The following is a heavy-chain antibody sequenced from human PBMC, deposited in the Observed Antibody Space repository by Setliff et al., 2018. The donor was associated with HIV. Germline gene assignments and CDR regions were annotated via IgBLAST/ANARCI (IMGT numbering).Heavy chain of an antibody. Sequence: LFLTCNVSGGSISTSSYYWIWVRQPPGEGLEWIGNIYYSGSTYYNPSLQSRITISVDTSQNQFSLKVSSVTASDTAVYYCASQGRSGWLWGGFVSWGQGTLVTVSS. D-gene: IGHD6-19*01. J-gene: IGHJ4*02. CDR1: GGSISTSSYY. V-gene: IGHV4-39*01. CDR3: ASQGRSGWLWGGFVS. CDR2: IYYSGST.